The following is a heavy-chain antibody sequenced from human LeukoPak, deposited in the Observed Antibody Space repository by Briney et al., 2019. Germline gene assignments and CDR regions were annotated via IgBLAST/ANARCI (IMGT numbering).Heavy chain of an antibody. Sequence: SETLSLTCAVYGGSFSGYSWSWIRQPPGKGLEWIGYIYHSGSTYYNPSLKSRVTISVDRSKNQFSLKLSSVTAADTAVYYCARRYEQQLSFDYWGQGTLVTVSS. CDR2: IYHSGST. CDR1: GGSFSGYS. J-gene: IGHJ4*02. CDR3: ARRYEQQLSFDY. D-gene: IGHD6-13*01. V-gene: IGHV4-30-2*01.